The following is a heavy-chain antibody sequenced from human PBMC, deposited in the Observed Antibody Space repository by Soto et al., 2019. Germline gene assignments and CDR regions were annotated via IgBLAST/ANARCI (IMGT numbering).Heavy chain of an antibody. CDR3: ARDRGGDLKAFDI. J-gene: IGHJ3*02. CDR1: GLTFSTYS. V-gene: IGHV3-21*01. CDR2: ISSSSSYI. Sequence: EVQLVESGGGLVKPGGSLRLPCAPSGLTFSTYSMNWVGKAPGKGLEWASSISSSSSYIYYADSVKGRFTISRDNAKNSLYLQMNSLRAEDTAVYYCARDRGGDLKAFDIWGQGTMVTVSS. D-gene: IGHD3-10*01.